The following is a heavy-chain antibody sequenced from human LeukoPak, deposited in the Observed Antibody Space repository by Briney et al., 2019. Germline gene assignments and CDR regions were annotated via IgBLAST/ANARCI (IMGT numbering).Heavy chain of an antibody. Sequence: KTSETLSLTCTVSGGSISSGSYSWSWIRQPPGKGLEWIGYIYHSGSTYYNPSLKSRVTISVDRSKNQFSLRLISVTAADTAVYFCARGVWSGSSWGLYNWLDPWGQGTLVTVSS. CDR1: GGSISSGSYS. J-gene: IGHJ5*02. CDR3: ARGVWSGSSWGLYNWLDP. CDR2: IYHSGST. V-gene: IGHV4-30-2*01. D-gene: IGHD3-3*01.